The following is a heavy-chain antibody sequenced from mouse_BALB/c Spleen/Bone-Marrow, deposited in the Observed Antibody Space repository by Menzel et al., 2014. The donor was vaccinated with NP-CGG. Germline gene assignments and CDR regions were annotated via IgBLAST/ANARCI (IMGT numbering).Heavy chain of an antibody. D-gene: IGHD2-4*01. CDR1: GFTFSSYG. CDR3: ARQDYDWFAY. J-gene: IGHJ3*01. V-gene: IGHV5-6*01. Sequence: VQLKQSGGDLVKPGGSLKLSCAASGFTFSSYGMSWVRQTPDKRLEWDATISSGGSYTYYPDSVKGRFTISRDNAKNTLYLQMSSLKSEDTAMYYCARQDYDWFAYWGQGTLVTVSA. CDR2: ISSGGSYT.